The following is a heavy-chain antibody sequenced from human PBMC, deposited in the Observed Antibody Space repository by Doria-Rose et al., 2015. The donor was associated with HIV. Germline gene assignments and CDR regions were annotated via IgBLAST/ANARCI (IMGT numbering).Heavy chain of an antibody. D-gene: IGHD1-26*01. J-gene: IGHJ4*02. CDR2: IRTKAYFGTP. Sequence: VQLVQSGGGLVQPGRSLRLSCTTSGFTFGDYTTSWVRQAPGKGLEWVGFIRTKAYFGTPEYAASVKGRFTISRDDSKNIAYLQMTSLKTEDTAVYFCTRDNGGAAAGASYYWGQGTLVTVS. CDR1: GFTFGDYT. V-gene: IGHV3-49*04. CDR3: TRDNGGAAAGASYY.